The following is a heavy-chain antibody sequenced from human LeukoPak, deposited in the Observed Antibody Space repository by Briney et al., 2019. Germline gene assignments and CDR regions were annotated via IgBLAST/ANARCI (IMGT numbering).Heavy chain of an antibody. D-gene: IGHD3-22*01. CDR1: GFTFSNAW. CDR3: ASHSSSGFFY. CDR2: IKTKTDGATT. J-gene: IGHJ4*02. V-gene: IGHV3-15*01. Sequence: GGSLRVFCAASGFTFSNAWMTWVRQAPGKGLEWVGRIKTKTDGATTDYAAPVKGRFTISRDDSKNTLYLQMNSLKTEDTAVYHCASHSSSGFFYWGQGTLVTVSS.